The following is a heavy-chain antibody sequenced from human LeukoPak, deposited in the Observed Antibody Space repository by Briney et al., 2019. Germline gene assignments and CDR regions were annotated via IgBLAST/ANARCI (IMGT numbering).Heavy chain of an antibody. CDR1: GYTFTSYG. J-gene: IGHJ4*02. D-gene: IGHD1-26*01. Sequence: ASVKVSCKASGYTFTSYGISWVRQAPGQGLEWMGWISAYNGNTNYARKLQGRVTMTTDTSTSTAYMELRSLRSDDTAAYYCASTIVGATTRDYWGQGTLVTVSS. V-gene: IGHV1-18*01. CDR3: ASTIVGATTRDY. CDR2: ISAYNGNT.